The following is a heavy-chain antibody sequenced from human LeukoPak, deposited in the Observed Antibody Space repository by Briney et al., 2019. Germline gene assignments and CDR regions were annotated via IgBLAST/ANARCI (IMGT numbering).Heavy chain of an antibody. CDR2: TRNKANSYTT. Sequence: GGSLRLSCAASGFTFSGHYMDWVRQAPGKGLEWVGRTRNKANSYTTEYAASVKGRFTISRDDSKNSLYLQMNSLKTEDTAVYYCARRPRTTTGYYFDYWGQGTLVTVSS. CDR3: ARRPRTTTGYYFDY. V-gene: IGHV3-72*01. D-gene: IGHD3-9*01. J-gene: IGHJ4*02. CDR1: GFTFSGHY.